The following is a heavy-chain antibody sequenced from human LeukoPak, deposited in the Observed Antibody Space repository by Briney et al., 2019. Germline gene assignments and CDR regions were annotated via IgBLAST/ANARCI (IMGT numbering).Heavy chain of an antibody. CDR3: ARVRRDTAMVKDY. D-gene: IGHD5-18*01. J-gene: IGHJ4*02. V-gene: IGHV3-11*06. CDR1: EFTFSDYY. Sequence: GGSLRLSCAASEFTFSDYYMSWIRQAPGKGLEWVSYISSSSSYTNYADSVKGRLTISRDNAKNSLYLQMNSLRAEDTAVYYCARVRRDTAMVKDYWGQGTLVTVSS. CDR2: ISSSSSYT.